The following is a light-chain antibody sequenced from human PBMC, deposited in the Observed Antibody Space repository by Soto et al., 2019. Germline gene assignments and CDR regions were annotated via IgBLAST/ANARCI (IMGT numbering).Light chain of an antibody. V-gene: IGLV3-21*02. J-gene: IGLJ3*02. CDR2: DDR. CDR1: NIGSTS. Sequence: SYELTQPPSVSVAPGQTARITCGGNNIGSTSVHWYQQKPGQAPVLVVYDDRDRPSGIPERFSGSNSGNTATLTISRVEGGDEADYYCQVWVSDSDGGVFGGGTQLTVL. CDR3: QVWVSDSDGGV.